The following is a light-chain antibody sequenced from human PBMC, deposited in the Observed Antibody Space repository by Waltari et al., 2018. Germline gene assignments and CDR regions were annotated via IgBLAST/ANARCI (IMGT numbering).Light chain of an antibody. CDR2: DVS. Sequence: QSALTQPASVSGSPGQSVTIVCAGTSNDVGGYNSVSWYQEHPGQAPRVIIYDVSDRPSGVSDRLSGSKSGNTASLTISGLQAEDEADYYCSSQASNDVVLFGGGTKLTVL. J-gene: IGLJ2*01. V-gene: IGLV2-14*01. CDR1: SNDVGGYNS. CDR3: SSQASNDVVL.